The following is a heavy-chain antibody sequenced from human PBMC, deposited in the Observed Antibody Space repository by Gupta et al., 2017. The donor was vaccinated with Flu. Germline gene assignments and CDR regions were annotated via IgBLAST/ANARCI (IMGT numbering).Heavy chain of an antibody. D-gene: IGHD1-7*01. CDR2: MSDDGSNQ. Sequence: QAQLVQSGGGGVPPGPSLTPSCAASGFTFSDSGLPWARQAPREGRAWMAVMSDDGSNQWYADSVRGRFTISRDNSKNTLFLQMNSLRADDTAVYYCAKGGRHNWNYDGDYWGQGTLVTVSS. V-gene: IGHV3-30*18. CDR1: GFTFSDSG. CDR3: AKGGRHNWNYDGDY. J-gene: IGHJ4*02.